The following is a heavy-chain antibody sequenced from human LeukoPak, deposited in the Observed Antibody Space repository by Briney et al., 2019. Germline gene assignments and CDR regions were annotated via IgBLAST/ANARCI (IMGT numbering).Heavy chain of an antibody. D-gene: IGHD3-9*01. CDR2: IYYSGST. Sequence: SETLSLTCTVSGGSISSSSYYWGWIRQPPGKGLEWIGSIYYSGSTYYNPSLKSRVTISVDTSKNQFSLKLSSVTAVDTAVYYCARTHVRYFDWPRSYYFDYWGQGTLVTVS. J-gene: IGHJ4*02. V-gene: IGHV4-39*07. CDR3: ARTHVRYFDWPRSYYFDY. CDR1: GGSISSSSYY.